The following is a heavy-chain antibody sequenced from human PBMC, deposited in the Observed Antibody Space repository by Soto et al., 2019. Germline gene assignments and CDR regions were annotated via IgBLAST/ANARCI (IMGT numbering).Heavy chain of an antibody. J-gene: IGHJ3*02. CDR3: AARRQTGGYSYGSRSWAFDI. V-gene: IGHV1-58*02. CDR1: GFTFTSSA. CDR2: IVVGSGNT. D-gene: IGHD5-18*01. Sequence: GASVKVSCKASGFTFTSSAMQWVRQARGQRLEWIGWIVVGSGNTNYAQKFQERVTITRDMSTSTAYMELSSLRSEDTAVYYCAARRQTGGYSYGSRSWAFDIWGQGTMVTVSS.